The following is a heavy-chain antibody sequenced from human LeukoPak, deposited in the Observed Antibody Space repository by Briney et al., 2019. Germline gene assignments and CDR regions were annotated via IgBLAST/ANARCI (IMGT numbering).Heavy chain of an antibody. Sequence: PGGSLRLSCAASGFTISSYANSWGRQGPRQGLEWVSAISGSGGSTYYADSVKGRFTISRDNSKNTLYLQMNSLRAEDTAVYYCAKVEYYYSSGNYSTHDAFDIWGQGTMVTVSS. V-gene: IGHV3-23*01. J-gene: IGHJ3*02. CDR3: AKVEYYYSSGNYSTHDAFDI. CDR1: GFTISSYA. D-gene: IGHD3-22*01. CDR2: ISGSGGST.